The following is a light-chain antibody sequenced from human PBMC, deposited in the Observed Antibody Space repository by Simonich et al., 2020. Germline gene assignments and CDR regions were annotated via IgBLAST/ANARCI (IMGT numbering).Light chain of an antibody. CDR2: WAS. J-gene: IGKJ1*01. Sequence: DILMTQSPDSLAVSLGERATINCKSSQSVLYSSNNKNYLAWYQQKPGQPLKLLIYWASTRESGVPDRFSGSGSGTDFTLTISSLQAEDVAVYYCQQYYSTSWTFGQGTKVEIK. CDR1: QSVLYSSNNKNY. CDR3: QQYYSTSWT. V-gene: IGKV4-1*01.